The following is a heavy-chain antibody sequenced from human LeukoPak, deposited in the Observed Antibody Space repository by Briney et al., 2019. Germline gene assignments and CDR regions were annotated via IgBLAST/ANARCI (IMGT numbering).Heavy chain of an antibody. J-gene: IGHJ4*02. CDR1: GFTFSSYS. CDR2: ISSSSSYV. CDR3: ARDSKQWLVPYCFDY. D-gene: IGHD6-19*01. Sequence: GGSLRPSCAASGFTFSSYSMNWVRQAPGKGLEWVSSISSSSSYVYYADSVKGRFTISRDNAKNSLYLQMNSLRAEDTAVYYCARDSKQWLVPYCFDYWGQGTLVTVSS. V-gene: IGHV3-21*01.